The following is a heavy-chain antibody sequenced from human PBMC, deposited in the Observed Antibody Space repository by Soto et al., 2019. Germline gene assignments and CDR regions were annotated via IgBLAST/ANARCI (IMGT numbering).Heavy chain of an antibody. Sequence: QVQLVQSGAEMKKPGSSVKASCQSSGGTFNTYAMNWVRQAPGQGPEWMGDISPMFGAANYAPKFQGRVTITAHESTGTSYMQLSSLTSEDTALYFCAREVQVHTPAFVYWGQGTLVTVSS. CDR1: GGTFNTYA. D-gene: IGHD3-10*01. J-gene: IGHJ4*02. CDR3: AREVQVHTPAFVY. V-gene: IGHV1-69*19. CDR2: ISPMFGAA.